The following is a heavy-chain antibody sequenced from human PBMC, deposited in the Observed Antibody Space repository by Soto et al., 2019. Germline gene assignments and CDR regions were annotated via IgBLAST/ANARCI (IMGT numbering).Heavy chain of an antibody. J-gene: IGHJ4*02. Sequence: QVQLVQSGPEVKKPGASVKVSCKTSGYTFTTYGIIWVRQAPGQGLEWMGWISGYNGNTNYELKHQGRVTMTTDTATSTAYMEVSSVISDDTDVYYYAREKWIQRATAFDYWGQGTLVTVSS. D-gene: IGHD5-18*01. CDR2: ISGYNGNT. CDR1: GYTFTTYG. V-gene: IGHV1-18*01. CDR3: AREKWIQRATAFDY.